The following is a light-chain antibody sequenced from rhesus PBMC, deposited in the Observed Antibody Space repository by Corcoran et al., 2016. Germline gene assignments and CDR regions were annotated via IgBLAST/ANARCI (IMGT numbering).Light chain of an antibody. Sequence: DIQMTQSPSSLSASVGDRVTITCRASENVNNYLNWYQQKPGKAPKVLIYKASTLQSGVPSRFSGSGSGTDYTFTISSLQPEDVATYYCQYGYGTLTFGGGTKVEIK. J-gene: IGKJ4*01. CDR1: ENVNNY. CDR3: QYGYGTLT. V-gene: IGKV1-74*01. CDR2: KAS.